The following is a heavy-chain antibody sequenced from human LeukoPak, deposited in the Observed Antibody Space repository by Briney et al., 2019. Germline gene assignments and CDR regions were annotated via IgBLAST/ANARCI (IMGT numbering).Heavy chain of an antibody. J-gene: IGHJ6*02. Sequence: SETLSLTCAVYGGSFSGYYWSWIRQSPGKGLEWIGEINHSGSTNYNPSLKSRVTISVDTSKNQFSLKLSSVTAADTAVYYCARAQPRYCSGGSCRRRDYYYYGMDVWGQGTTVTVSS. V-gene: IGHV4-34*01. D-gene: IGHD2-15*01. CDR3: ARAQPRYCSGGSCRRRDYYYYGMDV. CDR1: GGSFSGYY. CDR2: INHSGST.